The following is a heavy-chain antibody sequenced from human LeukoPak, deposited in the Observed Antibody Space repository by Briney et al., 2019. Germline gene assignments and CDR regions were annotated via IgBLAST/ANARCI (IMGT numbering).Heavy chain of an antibody. CDR1: GGSFSGYY. CDR2: INHSGST. V-gene: IGHV4-34*01. J-gene: IGHJ4*02. CDR3: ARARLDIVVVPAGYYFDY. D-gene: IGHD2-2*03. Sequence: PSETLSLTCAVHGGSFSGYYWSWIRQPPGKGLEWNGEINHSGSTNYNPSLKSRVTISVDTSKNQFSLKLSSVTAADTAVYYCARARLDIVVVPAGYYFDYWGQGTLVTVSS.